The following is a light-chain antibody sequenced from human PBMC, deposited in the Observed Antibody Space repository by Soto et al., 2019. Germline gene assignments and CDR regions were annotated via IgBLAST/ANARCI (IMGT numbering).Light chain of an antibody. CDR3: LQYDSGPEVT. CDR2: DAF. CDR1: EDIANY. Sequence: DVQMTQSPSSLSASVGDRVTITCQASEDIANYLNWYQHKAGEAPKLLIYDAFNLQTGVPSRFSGSGFTRAFTLTTSSLQPDDIATYYCLQYDSGPEVTFGGGTKVEI. V-gene: IGKV1-33*01. J-gene: IGKJ4*01.